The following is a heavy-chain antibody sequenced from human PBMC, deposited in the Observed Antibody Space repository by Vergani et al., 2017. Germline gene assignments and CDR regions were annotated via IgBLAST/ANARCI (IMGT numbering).Heavy chain of an antibody. Sequence: QVQLQQWGAGLLKPSETLSLTCAVYGGSSSGYYWSWIGQPPGKGLEWIGEINHSGRTNYNPSLKSRGTLSVDTSKNQFSLKLSSVTAADTAVYYCARAPGRKYYYDSSGLHFDYWGQGTLVTVSS. D-gene: IGHD3-22*01. CDR2: INHSGRT. CDR1: GGSSSGYY. CDR3: ARAPGRKYYYDSSGLHFDY. J-gene: IGHJ4*02. V-gene: IGHV4-34*01.